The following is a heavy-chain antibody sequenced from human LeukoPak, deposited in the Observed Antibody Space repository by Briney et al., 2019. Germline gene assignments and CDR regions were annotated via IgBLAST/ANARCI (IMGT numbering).Heavy chain of an antibody. D-gene: IGHD3/OR15-3a*01. CDR1: GGFISSYY. Sequence: PSETLSLTCIVSGGFISSYYWNWIRQPPGKGLEWIGNIFYRGATNYNPSLKSRVIMSVDTPKNQFSLKLYSVTAADTAMYYCARARDWSAGSWFDPWGQGILVTVSS. CDR3: ARARDWSAGSWFDP. CDR2: IFYRGAT. J-gene: IGHJ5*02. V-gene: IGHV4-59*01.